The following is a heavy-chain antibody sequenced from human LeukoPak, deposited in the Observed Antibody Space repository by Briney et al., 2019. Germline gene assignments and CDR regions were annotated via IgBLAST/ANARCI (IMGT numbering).Heavy chain of an antibody. J-gene: IGHJ4*02. D-gene: IGHD3-10*02. CDR1: GFTFSSYA. V-gene: IGHV3-23*01. Sequence: GGSLRLSCAASGFTFSSYAMSWVRQAPGKGLEWVSAISGSGGSTYYADSVKGRFTISRDNSKNTLYLQMNSLRAEDTAVYYCAEGSGWGYFYVEAFDYWGQGTLVTVSS. CDR2: ISGSGGST. CDR3: AEGSGWGYFYVEAFDY.